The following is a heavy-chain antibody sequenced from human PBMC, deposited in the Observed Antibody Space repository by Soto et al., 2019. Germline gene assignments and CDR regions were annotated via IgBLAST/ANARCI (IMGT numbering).Heavy chain of an antibody. D-gene: IGHD2-2*01. Sequence: PGGSLRLSCTVSGFAFNNYGINWVRQASGKGLEWVSSISKSDYTYYSDSVKGRFTISRDNAKNSVSLQMNTLRVEDTAVYYCAREDSIIIPAVSDFWGQGTLVTVSS. CDR3: AREDSIIIPAVSDF. V-gene: IGHV3-21*01. CDR2: ISKSDYT. J-gene: IGHJ4*02. CDR1: GFAFNNYG.